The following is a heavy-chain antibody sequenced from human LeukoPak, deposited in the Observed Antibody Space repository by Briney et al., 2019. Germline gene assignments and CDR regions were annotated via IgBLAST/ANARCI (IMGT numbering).Heavy chain of an antibody. CDR3: AKDRPGGQWLVFDY. Sequence: PGGSLRLSCAASGFTFDDYAMHWVRQAPGKGLECVSLISGDGGSTYYADSVKGRFTISRDNSKNSLYLQMNSLRTEDTALYYCAKDRPGGQWLVFDYWGQGTLVTVSS. J-gene: IGHJ4*02. CDR2: ISGDGGST. V-gene: IGHV3-43*02. D-gene: IGHD6-19*01. CDR1: GFTFDDYA.